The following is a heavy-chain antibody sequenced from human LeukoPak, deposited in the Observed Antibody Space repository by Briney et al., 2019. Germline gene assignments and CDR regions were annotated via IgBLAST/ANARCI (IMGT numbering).Heavy chain of an antibody. CDR3: THPPNNYTVDV. V-gene: IGHV3-73*01. CDR1: GLTFSVSA. Sequence: GGSLKLSCSASGLTFSVSAIHWVRQASGKGLEWVGRIKTKADNYATAYAASVKGRFTISRDDSTNTAYLRMNSLKTEDTAVYYCTHPPNNYTVDVWGKG. CDR2: IKTKADNYAT. J-gene: IGHJ6*01. D-gene: IGHD1-1*01.